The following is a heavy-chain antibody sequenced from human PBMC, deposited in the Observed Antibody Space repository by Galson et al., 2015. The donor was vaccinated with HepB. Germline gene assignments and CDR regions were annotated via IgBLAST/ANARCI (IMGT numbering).Heavy chain of an antibody. V-gene: IGHV3-33*05. CDR1: GFNFRNYG. Sequence: SLRLSCAASGFNFRNYGIHWVRQAPGKGLEWVAFMSYDGRHKNYTDSVKGRFTVSRDNSKNTLFLQMTSLRIEDTALYFCARDAAVWNAGHYKSPQHYMDVWGKGTTVIVS. CDR2: MSYDGRHK. D-gene: IGHD1-1*01. J-gene: IGHJ6*03. CDR3: ARDAAVWNAGHYKSPQHYMDV.